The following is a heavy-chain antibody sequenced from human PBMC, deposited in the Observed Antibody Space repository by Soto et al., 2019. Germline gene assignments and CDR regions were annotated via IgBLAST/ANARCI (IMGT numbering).Heavy chain of an antibody. V-gene: IGHV3-7*03. Sequence: LRLSCAASGFTFSNYWMSWVRQAPGKGLEWVANIKQDGSEKYYVDSVKGPFTISRDNAKNSLYLQMDSLRAEDTAVYYCARGLNHYASGSYPIYYFDYWGQGTLVTVSS. CDR3: ARGLNHYASGSYPIYYFDY. CDR2: IKQDGSEK. J-gene: IGHJ4*02. D-gene: IGHD3-10*01. CDR1: GFTFSNYW.